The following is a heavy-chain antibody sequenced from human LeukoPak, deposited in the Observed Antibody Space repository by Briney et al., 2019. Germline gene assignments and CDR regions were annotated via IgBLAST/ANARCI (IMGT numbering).Heavy chain of an antibody. CDR2: FDPEDGET. V-gene: IGHV1-24*01. CDR1: GYTLTELS. CDR3: ATYLAVAGSDY. D-gene: IGHD6-19*01. J-gene: IGHJ4*02. Sequence: GASVKVSCKVSGYTLTELSMHWVRQAPGKGLEWMGGFDPEDGETIYAQKFQGRVTITADESTSTAYMELSSLRSEDTAVYYCATYLAVAGSDYWGQGTLVTVSS.